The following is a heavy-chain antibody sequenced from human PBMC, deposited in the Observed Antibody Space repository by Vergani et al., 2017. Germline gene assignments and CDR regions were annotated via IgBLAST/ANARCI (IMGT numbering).Heavy chain of an antibody. CDR3: TSARKVLFGVVREHWFDP. CDR2: MNGDGDTI. CDR1: GFTFNEYW. Sequence: EVELVESGGGLVQPGGSLRLSCAASGFTFNEYWMHWARQVPGKGLVWVSGMNGDGDTISYADSVKGRFTISRDNAKNTLFLQMNSLRAEDTAVYYCTSARKVLFGVVREHWFDPWGQGTLVTVSS. V-gene: IGHV3-74*01. D-gene: IGHD3-3*01. J-gene: IGHJ5*02.